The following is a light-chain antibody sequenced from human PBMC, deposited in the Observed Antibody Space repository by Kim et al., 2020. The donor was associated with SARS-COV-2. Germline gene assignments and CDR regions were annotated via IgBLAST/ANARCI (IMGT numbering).Light chain of an antibody. Sequence: FMLTQPHSVSESPGKTVTISCTRSSGSIASNYVQWYQQRPGSAPTTVIYEDNERPSGVPDRFSGSIDTSSNSASLTISGLKTEDEADYYCQSYDNNNVVFGGGTQLTVL. J-gene: IGLJ2*01. CDR1: SGSIASNY. CDR2: EDN. V-gene: IGLV6-57*04. CDR3: QSYDNNNVV.